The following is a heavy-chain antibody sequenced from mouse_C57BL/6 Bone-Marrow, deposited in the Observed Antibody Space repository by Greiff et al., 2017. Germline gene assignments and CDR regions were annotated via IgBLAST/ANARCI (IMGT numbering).Heavy chain of an antibody. CDR1: GYTFTDYN. Sequence: EVQLQQSGPELVKPGASVKIPCKASGYTFTDYNMDWVKQSHGKSLEWIGDINPNNGGTIYNQKFKGTATLTVDKSSSTAYIALRSLPSVNTAVYNCAKRLLSWFAYWGQGTLVTVSA. CDR3: AKRLLSWFAY. D-gene: IGHD2-3*01. J-gene: IGHJ3*01. CDR2: INPNNGGT. V-gene: IGHV1-18*01.